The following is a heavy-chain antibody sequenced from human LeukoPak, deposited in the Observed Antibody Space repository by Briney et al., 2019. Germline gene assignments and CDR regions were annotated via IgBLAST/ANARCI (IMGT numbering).Heavy chain of an antibody. CDR2: IYPGDSDS. J-gene: IGHJ3*02. Sequence: GESLQISCKGSGYTFTTYWIGWVRQMPGKGLEWMGIIYPGDSDSRYNPSFQGQVTISADKSINTAYLQWSSLKASDTAIYYCARHDKAKYSSSPFDIWGQGTMVTVSS. V-gene: IGHV5-51*01. CDR1: GYTFTTYW. D-gene: IGHD6-13*01. CDR3: ARHDKAKYSSSPFDI.